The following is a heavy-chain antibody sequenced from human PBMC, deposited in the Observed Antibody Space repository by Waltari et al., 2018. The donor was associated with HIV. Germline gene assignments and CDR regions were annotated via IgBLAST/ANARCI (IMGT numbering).Heavy chain of an antibody. CDR3: CMGAYQWFDP. CDR2: INWNGGSS. J-gene: IGHJ5*02. CDR1: GFTFDDYG. V-gene: IGHV3-20*04. Sequence: EVQLVESGGGVVRPGGSLRLSCAASGFTFDDYGMTWVRQAPGKGLEWVSGINWNGGSSGHADSVKGRFTISRYNAKNSLYLQMNSLRAEDTAFYYCCMGAYQWFDPWGQGTLVTVSS. D-gene: IGHD3-16*01.